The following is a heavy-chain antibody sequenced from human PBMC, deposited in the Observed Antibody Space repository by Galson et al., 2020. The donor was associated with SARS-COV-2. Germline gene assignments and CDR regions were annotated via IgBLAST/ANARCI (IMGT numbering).Heavy chain of an antibody. Sequence: ASVKVSCKASGYTFTSYGISWVRQAPGQGLEWMGWISAYNGNTNYAQKLQGRVTMTTDTSTSTAYMELRSLRSDDTAVYYCARGVVAAATDYYYYYGMDVWGQGTTVTVSS. D-gene: IGHD6-13*01. CDR3: ARGVVAAATDYYYYYGMDV. J-gene: IGHJ6*02. CDR2: ISAYNGNT. CDR1: GYTFTSYG. V-gene: IGHV1-18*01.